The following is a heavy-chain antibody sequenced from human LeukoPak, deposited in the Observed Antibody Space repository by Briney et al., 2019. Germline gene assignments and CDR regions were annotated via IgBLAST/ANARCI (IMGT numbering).Heavy chain of an antibody. J-gene: IGHJ4*02. V-gene: IGHV3-30*18. CDR3: AKDLDPTWDYSDY. D-gene: IGHD1-1*01. Sequence: PGGSLRLSCAASGFTFSSYGMHWVRQAPGKGLEWVAVISYDGSNKYYADSVKARFTISRDNSKNTLYLQMNSLRAEDTAVYYCAKDLDPTWDYSDYWGQGTLVTVSS. CDR2: ISYDGSNK. CDR1: GFTFSSYG.